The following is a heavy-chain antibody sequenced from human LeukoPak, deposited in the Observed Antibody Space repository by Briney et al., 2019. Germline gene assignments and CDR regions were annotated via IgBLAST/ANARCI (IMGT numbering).Heavy chain of an antibody. D-gene: IGHD6-13*01. J-gene: IGHJ5*02. CDR1: GGSISSSSDY. CDR2: IYYSGST. V-gene: IGHV4-39*01. Sequence: SETLSLTCTVSGGSISSSSDYWAWIRQPPGKGLEWIGSIYYSGSTHYNPSLRSRVTISVDTSKNQFSLKLSSVTAADTAVYHCARNESRIAALGTQKDNWFDPWGHGTLVTVSS. CDR3: ARNESRIAALGTQKDNWFDP.